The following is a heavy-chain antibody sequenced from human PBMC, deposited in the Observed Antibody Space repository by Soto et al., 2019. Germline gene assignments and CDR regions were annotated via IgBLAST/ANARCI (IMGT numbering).Heavy chain of an antibody. D-gene: IGHD2-2*01. CDR1: GGSFSGYY. CDR2: INHSGST. CDR3: GRVRTEYAGLNY. V-gene: IGHV4-34*01. J-gene: IGHJ4*02. Sequence: SETLSLTCAVYGGSFSGYYWSWIRQPPGKGLEWIGEINHSGSTNYNPSLKSRVTISVDTSKNQFSLKLSSVTAADTAVYFCGRVRTEYAGLNYWGQGTLVTVSS.